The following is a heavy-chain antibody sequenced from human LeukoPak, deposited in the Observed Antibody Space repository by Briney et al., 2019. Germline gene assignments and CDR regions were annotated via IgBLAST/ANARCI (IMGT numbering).Heavy chain of an antibody. CDR3: ARAAGRMVATAHFYY. CDR2: IYSGGST. D-gene: IGHD5-12*01. CDR1: GFTVSSNY. J-gene: IGHJ4*02. Sequence: GVSLRLSCAASGFTVSSNYMSWVRQAPGKGLEWVSVIYSGGSTYYADSVKGRFTISRDNSKNTLYLQMNSLRAEDTAVYYCARAAGRMVATAHFYYWGQGTLVTVSS. V-gene: IGHV3-53*01.